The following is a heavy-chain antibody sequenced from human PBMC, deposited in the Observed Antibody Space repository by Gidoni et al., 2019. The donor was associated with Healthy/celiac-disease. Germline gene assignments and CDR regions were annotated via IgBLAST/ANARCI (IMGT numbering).Heavy chain of an antibody. CDR2: ISYDGSNK. J-gene: IGHJ6*02. Sequence: QVQLVESGGGVVQPGRSLRLSCAASGFTFSSYGMHWVRQAPGKGLEWVAVISYDGSNKYYADSVKGRFTISRDNSKNTLYLQMNSLRAEDTAVYYCAKGTDELLPYYYYGMDVWGQGTTVTVSS. V-gene: IGHV3-30*18. CDR1: GFTFSSYG. D-gene: IGHD2-15*01. CDR3: AKGTDELLPYYYYGMDV.